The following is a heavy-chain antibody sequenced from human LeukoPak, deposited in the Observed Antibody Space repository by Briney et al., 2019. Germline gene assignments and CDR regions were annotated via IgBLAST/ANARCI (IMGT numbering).Heavy chain of an antibody. V-gene: IGHV4-39*01. J-gene: IGHJ4*02. CDR1: GGSISSSTYY. D-gene: IGHD5-18*01. CDR3: ARMGGRGNSHGYDY. CDR2: IYYGGST. Sequence: SETLSLTCSVSGGSISSSTYYWGWIRQPPGKVLQWIGSIYYGGSTYYNPSLKSRVFITVDTSKNQFSLKLSSVTAADTAVYYCARMGGRGNSHGYDYWGQGTLVTVSS.